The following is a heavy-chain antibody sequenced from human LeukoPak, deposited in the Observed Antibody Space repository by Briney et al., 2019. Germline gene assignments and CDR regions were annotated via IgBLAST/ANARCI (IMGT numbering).Heavy chain of an antibody. J-gene: IGHJ4*02. Sequence: GGSLRLSCAASGFIVSSSYMSWVRQPPGEGLEWVSGIYTDGSTYYADSGQGRFTISRDNSKNMLFLQMNSLRVEDTSVYYCVRGHYSNTLGGQGTLVTVSS. CDR1: GFIVSSSY. V-gene: IGHV3-66*01. D-gene: IGHD4-11*01. CDR3: VRGHYSNTL. CDR2: IYTDGST.